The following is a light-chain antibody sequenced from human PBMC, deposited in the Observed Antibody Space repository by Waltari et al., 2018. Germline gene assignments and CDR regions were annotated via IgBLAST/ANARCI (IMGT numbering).Light chain of an antibody. CDR1: QSVSSSY. CDR2: GAS. CDR3: QQYGSSPWT. Sequence: EIVLTQSPGTLSLYPGERATLSCRASQSVSSSYLAWYQQKHGQAPRLLIYGASSRATGIPDRFSGSGSGTDFTLTISRLEPEDFAVYYCQQYGSSPWTFGQGTKVEIK. V-gene: IGKV3-20*01. J-gene: IGKJ1*01.